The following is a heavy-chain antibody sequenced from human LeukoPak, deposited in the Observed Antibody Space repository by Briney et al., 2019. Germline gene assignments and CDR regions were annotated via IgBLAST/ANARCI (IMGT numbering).Heavy chain of an antibody. J-gene: IGHJ3*02. D-gene: IGHD3-22*01. Sequence: PGGSLRLSCAASGFNFNRDWVIWVRQAPGKGLEWVANIKQDGSLKYYVDSVKGRFTISRDNAKNSLYLQMNSLRAEDTAVYYCTRDESPSDSSGYYDAFDIWGQGTMVTVSS. CDR1: GFNFNRDW. V-gene: IGHV3-7*01. CDR2: IKQDGSLK. CDR3: TRDESPSDSSGYYDAFDI.